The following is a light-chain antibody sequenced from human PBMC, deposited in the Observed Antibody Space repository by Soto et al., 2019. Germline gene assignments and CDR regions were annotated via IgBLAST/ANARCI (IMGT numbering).Light chain of an antibody. V-gene: IGKV3-20*01. CDR3: QHYDSSPLGST. J-gene: IGKJ2*01. Sequence: EIVLTQSPDTLSLSPGERATLSCRASQTISSSFLAWYQQKSGQAPRLLIYGASSRATGIPDRFSGSGSGTDFILTISRLEPEDVAAYYCQHYDSSPLGSTFGQGTKLEIK. CDR2: GAS. CDR1: QTISSSF.